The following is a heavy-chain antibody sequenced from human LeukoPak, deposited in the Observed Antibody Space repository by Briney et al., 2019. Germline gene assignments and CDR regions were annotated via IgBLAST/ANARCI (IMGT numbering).Heavy chain of an antibody. CDR1: SGSISSFY. V-gene: IGHV4-4*07. D-gene: IGHD3-3*01. Sequence: PSETLSLTYTVSSGSISSFYWSWIRQPAGKGLEWIGRIYTSGSTNYNPSLKSRVTMSVDTSKNQFSLKLSSVTAADTAVYYCARDLDYDFWSGYSYYYYGMDVWGQGTTVTVSS. CDR3: ARDLDYDFWSGYSYYYYGMDV. CDR2: IYTSGST. J-gene: IGHJ6*02.